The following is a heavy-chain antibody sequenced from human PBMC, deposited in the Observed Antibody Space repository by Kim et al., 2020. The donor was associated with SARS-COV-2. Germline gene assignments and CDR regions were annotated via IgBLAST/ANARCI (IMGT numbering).Heavy chain of an antibody. Sequence: GGSLRLSCAASGFTFSSYGMHWVRQAPGKGLEWVAVIWYDGSNKYYADSVKGRFTISRDNSKNTLYLQMNSLRAEDTAVYYCARGPGYSSGWYGDAFDIWGQGTMVTVSS. CDR2: IWYDGSNK. D-gene: IGHD6-19*01. V-gene: IGHV3-33*01. CDR1: GFTFSSYG. J-gene: IGHJ3*02. CDR3: ARGPGYSSGWYGDAFDI.